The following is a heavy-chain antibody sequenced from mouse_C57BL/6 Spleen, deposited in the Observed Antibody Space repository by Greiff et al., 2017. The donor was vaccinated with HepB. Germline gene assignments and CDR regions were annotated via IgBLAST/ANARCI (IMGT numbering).Heavy chain of an antibody. J-gene: IGHJ4*01. D-gene: IGHD2-4*01. CDR1: YFAFMASA. CDR3: ARSRYYDYDGRYAMDY. Sequence: LMESGAELVRPGSSVKLSCKDSYFAFMASAMHWVKQRPGHGLEWIGSFTMYSDATEYSENFKGKATLTANTSSSTAYMELSSLTSEDSAVYYCARSRYYDYDGRYAMDYWGQGTSVTVSS. V-gene: IGHV1-49*01. CDR2: FTMYSDAT.